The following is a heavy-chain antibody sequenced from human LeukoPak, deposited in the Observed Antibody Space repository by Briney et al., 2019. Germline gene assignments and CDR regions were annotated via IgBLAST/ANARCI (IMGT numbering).Heavy chain of an antibody. CDR3: ARYCSSTSCYPLGSGFDP. D-gene: IGHD2-2*01. J-gene: IGHJ5*02. V-gene: IGHV4-59*11. Sequence: SETLSLTCTVSGVSISSHYWSWLRQPPGKGLEWIGYIYYSGSTNYNPSLKSRVTISVDTSKNQFSLKLSSVTAADTAVYYCARYCSSTSCYPLGSGFDPWGQGTLVTVSS. CDR1: GVSISSHY. CDR2: IYYSGST.